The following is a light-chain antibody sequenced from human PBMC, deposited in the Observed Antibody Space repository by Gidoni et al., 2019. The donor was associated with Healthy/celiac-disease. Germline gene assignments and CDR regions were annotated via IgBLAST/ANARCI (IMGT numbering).Light chain of an antibody. CDR3: QAWDSSTAV. J-gene: IGLJ2*01. CDR1: KLGDKY. CDR2: QDS. V-gene: IGLV3-1*01. Sequence: SYELTQPPSVSVSPGQTASITCSGDKLGDKYACWYQQKPGQSPFERLLVIYQDSKRPPGIPERFSGSNSGNTATLTISGTQAMDEADYYCQAWDSSTAVFGGGTKLTVL.